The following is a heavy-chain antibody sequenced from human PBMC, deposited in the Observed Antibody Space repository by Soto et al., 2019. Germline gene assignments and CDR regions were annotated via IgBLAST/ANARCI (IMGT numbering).Heavy chain of an antibody. CDR2: IFSNDEK. D-gene: IGHD3-22*01. Sequence: QVTLKESGPVLVKPTETLTLTCTVSGFSLSNARMGVSWIRQPPGKALEWLAHIFSNDEKSYSTSLKSRLTSSKDTSKSQVVLTMTNMDSVDTATYYCARTGYYYDSTGYYPYYFDYWGQGTLVTVSS. J-gene: IGHJ4*02. V-gene: IGHV2-26*01. CDR1: GFSLSNARMG. CDR3: ARTGYYYDSTGYYPYYFDY.